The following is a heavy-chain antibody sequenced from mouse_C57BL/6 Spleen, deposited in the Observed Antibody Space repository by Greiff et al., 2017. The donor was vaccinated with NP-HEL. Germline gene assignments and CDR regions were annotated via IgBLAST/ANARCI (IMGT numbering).Heavy chain of an antibody. J-gene: IGHJ2*01. CDR3: AIVLLRSSYYFGY. Sequence: QVQLQQPGAELVKPGASVQMSCKASGYTFTSYWITWVKQRPGQGLEWIGDIYPGSGSTNYNEKFKSKATLTVDTSSSTAYMQLSSLTSEDSAVYYCAIVLLRSSYYFGYWGQGTTLTVSS. D-gene: IGHD1-1*01. V-gene: IGHV1-55*01. CDR1: GYTFTSYW. CDR2: IYPGSGST.